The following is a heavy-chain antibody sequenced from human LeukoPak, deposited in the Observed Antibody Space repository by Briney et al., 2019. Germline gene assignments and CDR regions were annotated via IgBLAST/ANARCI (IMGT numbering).Heavy chain of an antibody. J-gene: IGHJ4*02. CDR3: ARGPNSNWSGLDF. CDR1: GFSLTGHW. CDR2: ISPTGSTT. D-gene: IGHD6-6*01. V-gene: IGHV3-74*01. Sequence: GGSLRLSCIASGFSLTGHWMHWARHLPGKGLVWVSRISPTGSTTSYADSVKGRFTVSRDNAKNTLYLQVNNLRAEDTAVYYCARGPNSNWSGLDFWGQGTLLTVSS.